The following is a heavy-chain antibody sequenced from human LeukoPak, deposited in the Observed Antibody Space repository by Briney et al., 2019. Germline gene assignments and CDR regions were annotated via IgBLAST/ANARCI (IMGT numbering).Heavy chain of an antibody. V-gene: IGHV4-59*08. J-gene: IGHJ2*01. CDR3: ARLGTVVTPDWYLGL. D-gene: IGHD4-23*01. CDR1: GGSISTYY. CDR2: IYYSGST. Sequence: SETLSLTCTVSGGSISTYYWSWIRQPPGKGLEWIGYIYYSGSTNYNPSLKSRVTMAVDTSKNQFSLRLSSVTAADTAVYYCARLGTVVTPDWYLGLWGRGTLVTVSS.